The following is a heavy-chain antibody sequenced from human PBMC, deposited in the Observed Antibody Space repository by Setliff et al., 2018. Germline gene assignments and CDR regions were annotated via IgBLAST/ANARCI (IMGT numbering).Heavy chain of an antibody. CDR2: IYPGDSDT. Sequence: PGESLKISCKASEYSFTTYWIGWVRQMPGKGLEWMGIIYPGDSDTRYSPSFQGQVTISADKSINTAYLQWSSLKASDTAMYYCARESYDSSGYIYYFDYWGQGTLVTVSS. CDR1: EYSFTTYW. J-gene: IGHJ4*02. CDR3: ARESYDSSGYIYYFDY. D-gene: IGHD3-22*01. V-gene: IGHV5-51*01.